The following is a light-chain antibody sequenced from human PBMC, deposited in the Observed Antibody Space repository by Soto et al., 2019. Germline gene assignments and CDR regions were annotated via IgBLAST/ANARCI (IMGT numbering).Light chain of an antibody. CDR3: QQYGSSGT. Sequence: EIVLTQSPGTLSLSPGERATLSCRASQSFSNNYLAWYQQKPGQAPRLLIYGASNRATGIPDRFSGSGSGTDLTLTISRLEPEDFAVYYCQQYGSSGTFGQGTKVDIK. V-gene: IGKV3-20*01. J-gene: IGKJ1*01. CDR1: QSFSNNY. CDR2: GAS.